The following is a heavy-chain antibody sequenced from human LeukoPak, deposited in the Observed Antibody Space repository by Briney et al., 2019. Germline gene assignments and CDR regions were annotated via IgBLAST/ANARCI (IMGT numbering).Heavy chain of an antibody. CDR1: GFTFSSYG. V-gene: IGHV3-33*01. CDR3: AREDYGDYVFGH. Sequence: PGGSLRLSCAASGFTFSSYGMHWVRQAPGKGLEWVAVIWYDGSNKYYADSVKGRFTISRDNAKNSLYLQMKSLRGEDTSVYYCAREDYGDYVFGHWGQGTLVTVSS. J-gene: IGHJ4*02. D-gene: IGHD4-17*01. CDR2: IWYDGSNK.